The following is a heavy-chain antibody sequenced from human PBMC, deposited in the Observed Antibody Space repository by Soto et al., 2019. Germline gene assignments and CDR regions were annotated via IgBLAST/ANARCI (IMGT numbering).Heavy chain of an antibody. D-gene: IGHD2-2*01. V-gene: IGHV1-8*01. J-gene: IGHJ5*02. CDR1: GYTFTSYD. CDR2: MNPNSGNT. Sequence: ASVKVSCKASGYTFTSYDINWVRQATGQGLEWMGWMNPNSGNTGYAQKFQDRVTMTRNTSISTAYMELSSLRSEDTAVYYCARAQDIVVVPAAMNWFDPWGQGTLVTVSS. CDR3: ARAQDIVVVPAAMNWFDP.